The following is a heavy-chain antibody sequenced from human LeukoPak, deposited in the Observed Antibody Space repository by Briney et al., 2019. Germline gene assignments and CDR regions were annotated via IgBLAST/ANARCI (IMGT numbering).Heavy chain of an antibody. D-gene: IGHD3-10*01. CDR1: GGSSSGYY. CDR2: INHSGST. Sequence: PSETLSLTCAVYGGSSSGYYWSWIRQPPGKGLEWIGEINHSGSTNYNPSLKSRVAISVDTSKNQFSLKLSSVTAADTAVYYCARGRVGYGSGSYQLFHLDYWGQGTLVTVSS. CDR3: ARGRVGYGSGSYQLFHLDY. V-gene: IGHV4-34*01. J-gene: IGHJ4*02.